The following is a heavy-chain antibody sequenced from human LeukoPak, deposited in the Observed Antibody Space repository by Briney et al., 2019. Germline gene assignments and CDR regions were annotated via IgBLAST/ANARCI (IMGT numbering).Heavy chain of an antibody. J-gene: IGHJ1*01. D-gene: IGHD1-26*01. CDR1: GFTFSSFA. V-gene: IGHV3-74*01. CDR3: ARDLGGIAGS. CDR2: LNEDGGTT. Sequence: GGSLRLSCAASGFTFSSFAMTWVRQAPGKGLEWVSRLNEDGGTTTYADSVQGRFTIYRDNSQNTLYLQMNSLRAEDTALYYCARDLGGIAGSWGQGALVTVSS.